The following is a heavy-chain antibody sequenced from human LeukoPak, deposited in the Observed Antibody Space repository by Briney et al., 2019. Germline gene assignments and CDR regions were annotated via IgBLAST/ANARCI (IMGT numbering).Heavy chain of an antibody. V-gene: IGHV3-7*01. J-gene: IGHJ4*02. CDR1: GFTFSSYW. Sequence: GGSLTLSCAASGFTFSSYWMTWVRQAPGKGLEWVANINRDASEKYYVDSVKGRFTISRDNAKNSLYLQMTSLRADDTAVYYCARDNPMVYATYDHWGQGTLVTVSS. CDR2: INRDASEK. D-gene: IGHD2-8*01. CDR3: ARDNPMVYATYDH.